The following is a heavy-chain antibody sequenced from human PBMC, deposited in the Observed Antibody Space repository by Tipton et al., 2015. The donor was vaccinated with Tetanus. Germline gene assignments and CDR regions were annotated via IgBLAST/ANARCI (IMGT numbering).Heavy chain of an antibody. CDR3: AREADCSGGSCFSGDFDN. CDR1: GFIFSSYG. CDR2: SWYDGTDK. D-gene: IGHD2-15*01. Sequence: LRLSCAASGFIFSSYGIHWVRQAPGKGLEWVAVSWYDGTDKYYADSVKGRFTISRGNSKNTLYLQMNSLSAEDTAVYYCAREADCSGGSCFSGDFDNWGQGTQVTVSS. V-gene: IGHV3-33*01. J-gene: IGHJ4*02.